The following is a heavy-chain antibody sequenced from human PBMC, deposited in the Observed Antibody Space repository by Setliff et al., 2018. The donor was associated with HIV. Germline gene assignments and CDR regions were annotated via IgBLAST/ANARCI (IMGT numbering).Heavy chain of an antibody. CDR2: ISPFNGNT. V-gene: IGHV1-18*01. CDR1: GYTLSTYL. Sequence: GASVKVSCKASGYTLSTYLIAWVRQAPGQGLEWMGWISPFNGNTNYAQKLQGRVTVTSDKSTSIAYLELRSLRSDDTAIYYCARATSGTILDYWGQGPLVTVSS. D-gene: IGHD3-10*01. J-gene: IGHJ4*02. CDR3: ARATSGTILDY.